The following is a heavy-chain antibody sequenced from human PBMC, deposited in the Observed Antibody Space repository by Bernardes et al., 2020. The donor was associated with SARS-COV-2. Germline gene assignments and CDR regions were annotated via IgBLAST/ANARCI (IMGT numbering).Heavy chain of an antibody. D-gene: IGHD3-10*01. J-gene: IGHJ4*02. CDR3: ARVEGSGNFPSIY. V-gene: IGHV3-11*01. CDR2: ISSSGTTI. Sequence: GGSLRLSCAASGFTFSDYYMTWIRQAPGKGLEWVSYISSSGTTIYYADSVKGRFTISRDNAKNSLYLQVSSLRVEDTAVYYCARVEGSGNFPSIYWGQGTLVTVSS. CDR1: GFTFSDYY.